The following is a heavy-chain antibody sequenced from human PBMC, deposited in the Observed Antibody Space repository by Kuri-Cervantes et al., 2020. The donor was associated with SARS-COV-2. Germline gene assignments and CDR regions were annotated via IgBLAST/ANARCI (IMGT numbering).Heavy chain of an antibody. J-gene: IGHJ3*02. CDR1: GFTFSSYW. CDR2: IKQDGSEK. V-gene: IGHV3-7*01. Sequence: GGSLRLSCAASGFTFSSYWMSWVRQAPGKGLEWVANIKQDGSEKYYVDSVKGRFTISRGNAKNSLYLQMNSLRAEDTAVYYCARHGENDFWSGYDAFDIWGQGTMVTVSS. CDR3: ARHGENDFWSGYDAFDI. D-gene: IGHD3-3*01.